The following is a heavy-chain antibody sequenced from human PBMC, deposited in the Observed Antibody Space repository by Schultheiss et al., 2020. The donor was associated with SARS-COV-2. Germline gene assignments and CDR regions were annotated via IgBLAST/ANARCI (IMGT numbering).Heavy chain of an antibody. CDR2: ISGSGDST. V-gene: IGHV3-23*01. CDR1: GFTFNSYA. D-gene: IGHD4-23*01. J-gene: IGHJ4*02. Sequence: GESLKISCAASGFTFNSYALSWVRQAPGKGLEWVSGISGSGDSTLYADSVKGWFTISRDNSKNTLYLQMNSLRVEDTAGYYCAKGAPDYGDNHYFDYWGQGTLVTVSS. CDR3: AKGAPDYGDNHYFDY.